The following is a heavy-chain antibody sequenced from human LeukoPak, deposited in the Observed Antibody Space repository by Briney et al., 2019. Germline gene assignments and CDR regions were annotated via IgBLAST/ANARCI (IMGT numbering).Heavy chain of an antibody. Sequence: SETLSLTCTVSSGSIGSSSNDGGWSRQAGGKGVEWIGNVYYSGSTFYNPSAKSRITISVETAKNPFSLKLRSVTAADTAIYYCARASFNVVFGNWFDPWGQGTLVTVSS. CDR2: VYYSGST. J-gene: IGHJ5*02. CDR3: ARASFNVVFGNWFDP. D-gene: IGHD2-8*01. V-gene: IGHV4-39*01. CDR1: SGSIGSSSND.